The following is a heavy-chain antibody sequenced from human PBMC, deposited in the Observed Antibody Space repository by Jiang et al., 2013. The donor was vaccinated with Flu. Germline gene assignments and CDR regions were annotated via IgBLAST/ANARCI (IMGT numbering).Heavy chain of an antibody. CDR3: ARRYSGSYYDHKRGRTYYFDY. D-gene: IGHD1-26*01. CDR2: INHSGST. Sequence: LLKPSETLSLTCAVYGGSFSGYYWSWIRQPPGKGLEWIGEINHSGSTNYNPSLKSRVTISVDTSKNQFSRKLNSVTAADTAVYYCARRYSGSYYDHKRGRTYYFDYWGQGTLVTVSS. V-gene: IGHV4-34*01. J-gene: IGHJ4*02. CDR1: GGSFSGYY.